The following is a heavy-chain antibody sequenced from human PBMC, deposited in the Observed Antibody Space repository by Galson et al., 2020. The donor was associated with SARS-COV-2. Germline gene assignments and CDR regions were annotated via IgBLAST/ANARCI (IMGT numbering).Heavy chain of an antibody. V-gene: IGHV4-34*01. J-gene: IGHJ4*02. D-gene: IGHD3-22*01. CDR3: ARAGSVVVIAFDY. Sequence: SETLSLTCAVYGGSFSGYYWSWIRQPPGKGLEWIGEINHSGSTNYNPSLKSRVTISVDTSKNQFSLKLSSVTAADTAVYYCARAGSVVVIAFDYWGQGTLVTVSS. CDR2: INHSGST. CDR1: GGSFSGYY.